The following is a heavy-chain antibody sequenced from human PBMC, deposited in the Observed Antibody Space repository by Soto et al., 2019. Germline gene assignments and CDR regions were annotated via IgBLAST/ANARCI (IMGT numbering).Heavy chain of an antibody. CDR2: IYYSGST. V-gene: IGHV4-31*03. CDR3: ARGGNAYYDFWSGYYQYNWFDP. CDR1: GGSISSGGYY. Sequence: LSLTCTVSGGSISSGGYYWSWIRQHPGKGLEWIGYIYYSGSTYYNPSLKSRVTISVDTSKNQFSLKLSSVTAADTAVYYCARGGNAYYDFWSGYYQYNWFDPWGQGXLVTVSS. J-gene: IGHJ5*02. D-gene: IGHD3-3*01.